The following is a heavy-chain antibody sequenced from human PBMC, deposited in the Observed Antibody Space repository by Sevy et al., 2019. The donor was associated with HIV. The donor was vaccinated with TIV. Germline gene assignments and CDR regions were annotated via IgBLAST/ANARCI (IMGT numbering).Heavy chain of an antibody. Sequence: GGSLRLSCAASGFIFSRYGMHWVRQAPGKGLEWVAAIFNVGINKYFAGSVKGRFTISRDNSKNTLYLEMNSLRAEDTAVYYCARESGSDWYLDYWGQGTLVTVSS. J-gene: IGHJ4*02. CDR1: GFIFSRYG. D-gene: IGHD2-21*02. V-gene: IGHV3-33*01. CDR3: ARESGSDWYLDY. CDR2: IFNVGINK.